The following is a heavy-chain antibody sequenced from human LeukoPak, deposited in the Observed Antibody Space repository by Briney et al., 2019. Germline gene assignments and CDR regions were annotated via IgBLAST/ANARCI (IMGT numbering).Heavy chain of an antibody. Sequence: GGSLRLSCAAPEFTFSSYSMNWVRQAPGKGLEWVAVISYDGSNKYYADSVKGRFTISRDNSKNTLYLQMNSLRAEDTAVYYCARSRVVPVYASLGYWGQGTLVTVSS. CDR1: EFTFSSYS. CDR3: ARSRVVPVYASLGY. V-gene: IGHV3-30*03. J-gene: IGHJ4*02. D-gene: IGHD5/OR15-5a*01. CDR2: ISYDGSNK.